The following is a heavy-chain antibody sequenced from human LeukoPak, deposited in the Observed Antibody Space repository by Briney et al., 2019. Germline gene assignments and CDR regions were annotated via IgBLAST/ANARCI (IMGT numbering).Heavy chain of an antibody. CDR3: ARGPNSNWSGLDF. CDR1: GFSFSGHW. V-gene: IGHV3-74*01. CDR2: ISPTGSTT. J-gene: IGHJ4*02. Sequence: GGSLRLSCTASGFSFSGHWMHWARRLPGKGLVWVSRISPTGSTTSYADSVKGRFTVSRDNAKNTIYLQVNNLRAEDTAVYYCARGPNSNWSGLDFWGQGTLLTVSS. D-gene: IGHD6-6*01.